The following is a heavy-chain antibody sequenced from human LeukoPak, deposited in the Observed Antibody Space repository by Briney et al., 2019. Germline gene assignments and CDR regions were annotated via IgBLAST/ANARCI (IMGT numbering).Heavy chain of an antibody. J-gene: IGHJ4*02. D-gene: IGHD4/OR15-4a*01. CDR3: ARDLGRVANDYYFDS. V-gene: IGHV4-59*11. Sequence: PSETLSLTCTISGASISSHYWSWIRQPPGKELEWIGNIDNGGSPKYSPSLRSRVTISVVTSKNQFSLKLNSVTAADTAVCYCARDLGRVANDYYFDSWGQGTLVTVSS. CDR1: GASISSHY. CDR2: IDNGGSP.